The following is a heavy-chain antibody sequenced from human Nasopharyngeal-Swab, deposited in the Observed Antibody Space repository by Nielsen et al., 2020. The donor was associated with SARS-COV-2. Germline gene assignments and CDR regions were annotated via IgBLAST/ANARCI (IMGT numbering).Heavy chain of an antibody. CDR2: IWYDGSNQ. V-gene: IGHV3-33*01. J-gene: IGHJ4*02. Sequence: GESLKISCAASGFTFSSHGMHWVRQAPGRGLEWVAVIWYDGSNQYYADSVKGRFTISRDNAKNSLYLQMNSLRAEDTAVYYCARGDRSGSYYPDYWGQGTLVTVSS. D-gene: IGHD3-10*01. CDR3: ARGDRSGSYYPDY. CDR1: GFTFSSHG.